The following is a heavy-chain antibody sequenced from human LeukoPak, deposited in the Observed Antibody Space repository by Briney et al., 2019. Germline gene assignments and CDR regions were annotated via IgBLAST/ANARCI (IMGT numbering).Heavy chain of an antibody. D-gene: IGHD3-10*01. CDR1: GYSFTSHW. CDR3: ARLRNMVRGVITSLDY. J-gene: IGHJ4*02. Sequence: GESLKISCKGSGYSFTSHWIGWVRQLPGKGLEGMGIIYPGDSDTRYSPSFQGQVTISADKSISTAYLQWSSLKASDTAMYYCARLRNMVRGVITSLDYWGQGTLVTVSS. CDR2: IYPGDSDT. V-gene: IGHV5-51*01.